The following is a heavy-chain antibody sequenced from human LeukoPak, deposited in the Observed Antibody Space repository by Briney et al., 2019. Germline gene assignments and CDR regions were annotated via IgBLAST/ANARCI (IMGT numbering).Heavy chain of an antibody. J-gene: IGHJ4*02. CDR3: ARGIEGWVGLDY. D-gene: IGHD6-19*01. Sequence: SETLSLTCTVSGGSISSYYWSWIRQPPGKGLEWIGYIYYSGSTNYNPTLKSRVTISVDTSKNQFSLKLSSVTAADTAVYYCARGIEGWVGLDYWGQGTLVTVSS. CDR2: IYYSGST. V-gene: IGHV4-59*08. CDR1: GGSISSYY.